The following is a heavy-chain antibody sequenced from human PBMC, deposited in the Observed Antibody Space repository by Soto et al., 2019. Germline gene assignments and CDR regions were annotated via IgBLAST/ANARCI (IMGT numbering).Heavy chain of an antibody. V-gene: IGHV1-18*01. CDR2: ISAYNGNT. D-gene: IGHD6-19*01. Sequence: ASVKVSCKASGYTFTSYGISLVRQAPGQGLEWMGWISAYNGNTNYAQKLQGRVTMTTDTSTSTAYMELRSLRSDDTAVYYCARSPIRQWMVADGAFDIWGQGTMVTVSS. CDR3: ARSPIRQWMVADGAFDI. J-gene: IGHJ3*02. CDR1: GYTFTSYG.